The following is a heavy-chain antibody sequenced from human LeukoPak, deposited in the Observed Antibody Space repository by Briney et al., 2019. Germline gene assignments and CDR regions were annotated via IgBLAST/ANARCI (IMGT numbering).Heavy chain of an antibody. CDR3: TRGSSDRRDN. J-gene: IGHJ4*02. Sequence: GASVNVSCKASGYTFTSCYINWVRQATGQGLEWMGWMNPNSGNTGYGQSFQGRITMTRDISIGTAYMELSNLTSEDTAIYYCTRGSSDRRDNWGQGTLVTVSA. CDR1: GYTFTSCY. V-gene: IGHV1-8*01. D-gene: IGHD2-21*02. CDR2: MNPNSGNT.